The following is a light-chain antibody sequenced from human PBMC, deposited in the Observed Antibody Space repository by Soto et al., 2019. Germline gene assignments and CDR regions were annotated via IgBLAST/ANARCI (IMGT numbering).Light chain of an antibody. V-gene: IGKV1-5*01. CDR1: QSISSW. J-gene: IGKJ1*01. Sequence: ILITQCPATLSSSLWDRATLACRASQSISSWLAWYQQKPGKAPKLLIYDASSLESGVPSRFSGSGSGTEFSLTINRLQPDDFATYYCQQYNHYWTFGQGTKVDIK. CDR3: QQYNHYWT. CDR2: DAS.